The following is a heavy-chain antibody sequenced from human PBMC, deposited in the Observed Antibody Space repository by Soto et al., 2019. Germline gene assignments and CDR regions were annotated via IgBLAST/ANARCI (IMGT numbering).Heavy chain of an antibody. J-gene: IGHJ3*02. D-gene: IGHD3-10*01. CDR1: GGSVSSGSYY. Sequence: SATLSLTCTVSGGSVSSGSYYWSWIRQPPGKGLEWIGYIYYSGSTNYNPSLKSRVTISVDTSKNQFSLKLSSVTAADTAVYYCAGGGGSGAFDIWGQGTMVTVSS. V-gene: IGHV4-61*01. CDR3: AGGGGSGAFDI. CDR2: IYYSGST.